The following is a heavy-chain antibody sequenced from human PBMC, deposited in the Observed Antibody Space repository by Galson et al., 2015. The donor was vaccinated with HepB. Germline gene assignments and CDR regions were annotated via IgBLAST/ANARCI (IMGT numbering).Heavy chain of an antibody. CDR2: INTNTGNP. Sequence: SVKVSCKASGYTFTSYAMNWVRQAPGQGLEWMGWINTNTGNPTYAQGFTGRFVFSLDTSVSTAYLQISSLKAEDTAVYYCARVPPRITMVRGVSDYYYYGMDVWGQGTTVTVPS. CDR1: GYTFTSYA. CDR3: ARVPPRITMVRGVSDYYYYGMDV. D-gene: IGHD3-10*01. J-gene: IGHJ6*02. V-gene: IGHV7-4-1*02.